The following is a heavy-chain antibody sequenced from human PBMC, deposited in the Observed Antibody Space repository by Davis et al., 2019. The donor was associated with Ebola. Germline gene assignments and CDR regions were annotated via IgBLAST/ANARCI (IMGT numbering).Heavy chain of an antibody. CDR1: GFTFGSYA. D-gene: IGHD4/OR15-4a*01. V-gene: IGHV3-30*18. CDR2: LSYDGTYK. J-gene: IGHJ6*02. CDR3: AKDRRSWILANSLDV. Sequence: GESLKISCAASGFTFGSYAMHWVRQAPGKGLEWVAVLSYDGTYKYYGDSVNGRFNISRDNSKNTLYLQMNSLRPEDTAVYYCAKDRRSWILANSLDVWGQGTTVIVSS.